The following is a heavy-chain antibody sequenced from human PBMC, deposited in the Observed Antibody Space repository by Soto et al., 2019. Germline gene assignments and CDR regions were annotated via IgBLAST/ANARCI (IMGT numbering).Heavy chain of an antibody. V-gene: IGHV4-39*01. CDR3: ARHFSSSWTYYYYYMDV. CDR2: IYYTGIT. Sequence: QVQLQESGPGLVKPSETLSLTCTASGGSISSSSFYWGWIRQPPGKGLEWIGSIYYTGITRHNPSLKSRVAISVDTSKNQFSLNLSSVTAADTAVYYCARHFSSSWTYYYYYMDVWGKGTTVTVSS. CDR1: GGSISSSSFY. D-gene: IGHD6-13*01. J-gene: IGHJ6*03.